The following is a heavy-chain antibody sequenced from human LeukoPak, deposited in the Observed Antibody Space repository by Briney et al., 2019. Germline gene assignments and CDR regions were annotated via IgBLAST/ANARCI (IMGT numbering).Heavy chain of an antibody. Sequence: GGSLRLSCAASGFTFSDYWIHWVRQAPGKGLEWVSAISGGGDITYYADSVKGRFTISRDNSKDTLFLQMHSLRPGDTAVYYCVREDTPATANYWGQGTLVTISS. D-gene: IGHD2-21*02. CDR3: VREDTPATANY. CDR1: GFTFSDYW. CDR2: ISGGGDIT. J-gene: IGHJ4*02. V-gene: IGHV3-23*01.